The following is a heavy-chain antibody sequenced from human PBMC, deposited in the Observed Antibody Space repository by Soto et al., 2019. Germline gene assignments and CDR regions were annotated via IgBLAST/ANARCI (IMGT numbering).Heavy chain of an antibody. CDR1: GGSISSYY. CDR2: IYYSGST. Sequence: SETLSLTCTVSGGSISSYYWSWIRQPPGKGLEWIGYIYYSGSTNYNPSLKSRVTISVDTSKNQFSLKLSSVTAADTAVYYCARGQVGPYGSGSYDYWGQGTLVTVSS. J-gene: IGHJ4*02. D-gene: IGHD3-10*01. V-gene: IGHV4-59*01. CDR3: ARGQVGPYGSGSYDY.